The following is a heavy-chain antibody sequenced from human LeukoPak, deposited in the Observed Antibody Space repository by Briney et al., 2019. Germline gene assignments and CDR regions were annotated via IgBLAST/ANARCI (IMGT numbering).Heavy chain of an antibody. J-gene: IGHJ3*02. V-gene: IGHV1-2*02. CDR2: INPNSGGT. CDR3: ASLYYYDSSGDGWAFDI. D-gene: IGHD3-22*01. CDR1: GYTFTGYY. Sequence: ASVKVSCKASGYTFTGYYMHWLRQAPGQGLEWMGWINPNSGGTNYAQQFQGRVTMTRDTSISTAYMEPSRLRSDDTAVHYCASLYYYDSSGDGWAFDIWGQGTMVTVSS.